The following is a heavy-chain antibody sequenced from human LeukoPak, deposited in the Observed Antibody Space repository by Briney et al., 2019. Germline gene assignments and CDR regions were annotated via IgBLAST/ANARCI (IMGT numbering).Heavy chain of an antibody. CDR2: ISGSGDST. Sequence: GGSLRLSCAASGFTFSSYAMSWVRQAPGKGLEWVSAISGSGDSTYYADSVKGRFTISRDNSKNTLYLQMNSLRAEDTAVYYCAKGGDYYGSGGFYYFDYWGQGTLVTVSS. V-gene: IGHV3-23*01. CDR3: AKGGDYYGSGGFYYFDY. CDR1: GFTFSSYA. J-gene: IGHJ4*02. D-gene: IGHD3-10*01.